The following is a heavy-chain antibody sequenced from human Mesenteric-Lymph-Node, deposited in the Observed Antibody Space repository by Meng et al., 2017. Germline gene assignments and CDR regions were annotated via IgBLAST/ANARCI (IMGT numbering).Heavy chain of an antibody. J-gene: IGHJ4*02. CDR2: ISSSGTTM. CDR1: GFTFRSFE. Sequence: GESLKISCAASGFTFRSFEMSWVRQAPGKGLEWVSSISSSGTTMSYADSVKGRFTISRDNAKNSLYLQMDSLSAEDTAVYYCARDAHVIRIGGVLVPKYYFDYWGQGTLVTVSS. CDR3: ARDAHVIRIGGVLVPKYYFDY. V-gene: IGHV3-48*03. D-gene: IGHD3-16*02.